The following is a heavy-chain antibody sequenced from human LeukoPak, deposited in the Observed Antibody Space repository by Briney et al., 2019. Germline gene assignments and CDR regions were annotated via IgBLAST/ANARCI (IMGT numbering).Heavy chain of an antibody. Sequence: SGRSLRLSCAASGFTFSSYGMHWVRQAPGKGLEWVAVISYDGSNKYYADSVKGRFTISRDNSKNTLYLQMNSLRAEDTAVYYCAKNGELWFGELLYKPIYLIYWGQGTLVTVSS. CDR3: AKNGELWFGELLYKPIYLIY. J-gene: IGHJ4*02. CDR2: ISYDGSNK. D-gene: IGHD3-10*01. CDR1: GFTFSSYG. V-gene: IGHV3-30*18.